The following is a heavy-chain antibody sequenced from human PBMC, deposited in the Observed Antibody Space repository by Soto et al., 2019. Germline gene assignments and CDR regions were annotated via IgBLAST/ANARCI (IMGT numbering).Heavy chain of an antibody. D-gene: IGHD5-18*01. CDR1: GFTFRSYH. CDR2: ISTDENKT. Sequence: GGSLRLSCAASGFTFRSYHLHWVRQAPGKGLEWVATISTDENKTYYTDSVKGRFTISRDNSKNTLYLQVNSLRAEDTAVYYCARAMDTAMTSKDNWFDPWGQGTLVPVSS. J-gene: IGHJ5*02. V-gene: IGHV3-30-3*01. CDR3: ARAMDTAMTSKDNWFDP.